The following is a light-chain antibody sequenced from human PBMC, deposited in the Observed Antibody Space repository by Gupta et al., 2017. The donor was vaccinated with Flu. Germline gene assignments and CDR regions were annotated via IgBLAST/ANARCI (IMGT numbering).Light chain of an antibody. CDR1: SSNIGSNY. Sequence: QSVLTQPPSASGTPGQRVTISCSGSSSNIGSNYLYWYQQLPGTAPKLLIYRNNQRPSGVPARFSGSKSGTSASLAISGVRAEDEADYYCAAWDDSLSGWVFGGGTKLTVL. CDR2: RNN. J-gene: IGLJ3*02. V-gene: IGLV1-47*01. CDR3: AAWDDSLSGWV.